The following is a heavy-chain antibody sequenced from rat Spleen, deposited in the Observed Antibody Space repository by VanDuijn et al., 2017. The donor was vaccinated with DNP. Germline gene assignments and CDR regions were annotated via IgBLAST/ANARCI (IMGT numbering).Heavy chain of an antibody. Sequence: EVQLVESGGGLVQPGRSMKLSCAASGFTFSDYYMAWVRQAPKTGLEWVASISYEGSSTYYGDSVKGRFTISRDNAKSTLYLQMNSLRSEDTATYYCARHHNYGTLFDYWGQGVMVTVSS. D-gene: IGHD1-11*01. J-gene: IGHJ2*01. CDR3: ARHHNYGTLFDY. CDR2: ISYEGSST. CDR1: GFTFSDYY. V-gene: IGHV5-22*01.